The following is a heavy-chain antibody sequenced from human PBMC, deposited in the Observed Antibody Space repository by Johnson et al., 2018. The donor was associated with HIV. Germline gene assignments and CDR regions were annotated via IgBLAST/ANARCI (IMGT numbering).Heavy chain of an antibody. CDR2: ISWNSGSI. Sequence: VQLVESGGGLVQPGGSLRLSCAASGFTFDDYAMHWVRQAPGKGLEWVSGISWNSGSIGYADSVKGRFTISRDNAKNSLYLQMNSLRAEDMALYYCAKDTLLESGFDIWGQGTMVTVSS. J-gene: IGHJ3*02. D-gene: IGHD3-3*02. CDR1: GFTFDDYA. V-gene: IGHV3-9*03. CDR3: AKDTLLESGFDI.